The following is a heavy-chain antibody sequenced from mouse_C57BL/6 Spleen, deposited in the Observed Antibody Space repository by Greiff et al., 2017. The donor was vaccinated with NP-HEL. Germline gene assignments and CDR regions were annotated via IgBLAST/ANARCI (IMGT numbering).Heavy chain of an antibody. CDR2: IDPETGGT. Sequence: VKLMESGAELVRPGASVTLSCKASGYTFTDYEMHWVKQTPVHGLEWIGAIDPETGGTAYNQKFKGKAILTADKSSSTAYMELRSLTSEDSAVYYCTRTPYWYFDVWGTGTTVTVSS. CDR1: GYTFTDYE. V-gene: IGHV1-15*01. J-gene: IGHJ1*03. CDR3: TRTPYWYFDV.